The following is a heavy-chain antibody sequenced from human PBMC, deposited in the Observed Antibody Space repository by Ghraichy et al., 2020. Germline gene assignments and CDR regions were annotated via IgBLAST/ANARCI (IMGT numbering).Heavy chain of an antibody. CDR1: GGSFSGYY. CDR3: AREWDYDFWSGYPGYFDL. CDR2: INPSGST. Sequence: SETLSLTCAVYGGSFSGYYWSWIRQPPGKGLEWIGEINPSGSTNYNPSLKSRVTISVDTSKNQFPLKLSYVTAADTAVYYCAREWDYDFWSGYPGYFDLWDRGTLVTVSS. D-gene: IGHD3-3*01. V-gene: IGHV4-34*01. J-gene: IGHJ2*01.